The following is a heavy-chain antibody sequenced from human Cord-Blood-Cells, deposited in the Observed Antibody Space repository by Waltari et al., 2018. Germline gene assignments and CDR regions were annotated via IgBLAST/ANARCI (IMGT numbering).Heavy chain of an antibody. CDR2: IKSKTDGGTT. Sequence: LVESGGGLVKPGGSLRLSCAASGFTFSNAWMSWVRQAPGKGLEWVGRIKSKTDGGTTDYAAPVKGRFTISRDDSKNTLYLQMNSLKTEDTAVYYCTTLYYYDSSGYYYWGQGTLVTVSS. V-gene: IGHV3-15*01. D-gene: IGHD3-22*01. CDR3: TTLYYYDSSGYYY. J-gene: IGHJ4*02. CDR1: GFTFSNAW.